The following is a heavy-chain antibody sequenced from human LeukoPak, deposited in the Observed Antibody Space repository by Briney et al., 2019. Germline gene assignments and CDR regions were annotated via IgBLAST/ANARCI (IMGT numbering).Heavy chain of an antibody. J-gene: IGHJ3*02. D-gene: IGHD4-23*01. CDR3: AGFTPGGAFDI. CDR2: ISSSSSYI. CDR1: GFTFSSYS. Sequence: GRSLRLSCAASGFTFSSYSMNWVRQAPGKGLEWVSSISSSSSYIYYADSVKGRFTISRDSAKNSLYPQMNSLRAEDTAVYYCAGFTPGGAFDIWGQGTMAAVSS. V-gene: IGHV3-21*01.